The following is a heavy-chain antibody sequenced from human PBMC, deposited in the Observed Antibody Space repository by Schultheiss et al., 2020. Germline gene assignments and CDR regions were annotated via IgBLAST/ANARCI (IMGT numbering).Heavy chain of an antibody. CDR3: ARGRGRAGAFDI. CDR1: GGSLSGYY. V-gene: IGHV4-34*01. CDR2: INHSGST. J-gene: IGHJ3*02. Sequence: SETLSLTCAVYGGSLSGYYWSWIRQPPGKGLEWIGEINHSGSTNYNPSLKSRVTISVDTSKNQFSLKLSSVTAADTAVYYCARGRGRAGAFDIWGQGTMVTVSS. D-gene: IGHD3-10*01.